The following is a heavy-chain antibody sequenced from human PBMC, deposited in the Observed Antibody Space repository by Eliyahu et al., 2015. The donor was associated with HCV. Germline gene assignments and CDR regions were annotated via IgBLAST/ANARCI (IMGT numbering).Heavy chain of an antibody. V-gene: IGHV2-70*04. CDR3: ARDVATVTTGYSGMDV. D-gene: IGHD4-11*01. J-gene: IGHJ6*02. Sequence: QVTLKESGPALVKPTETLTLTCTFSGFSLTTXGMRVTWXRQPPGKALEWLARIDWDDDKFYSASLKTRLTISKDTSRNQVFLTMTNMDPLDTATYYCARDVATVTTGYSGMDVWGQGTTVIVSS. CDR2: IDWDDDK. CDR1: GFSLTTXGMR.